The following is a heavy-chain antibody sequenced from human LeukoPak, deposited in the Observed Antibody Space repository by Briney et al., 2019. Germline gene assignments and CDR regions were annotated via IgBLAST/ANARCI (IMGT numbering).Heavy chain of an antibody. CDR2: ISAYNVNT. D-gene: IGHD3-9*01. J-gene: IGHJ6*03. V-gene: IGHV1-18*04. Sequence: GASVKVCCKASGYTFTSYYMHWVRQAPGQGLEWMGWISAYNVNTNYAQRFQGRVTMTTDTSTSTAYMELRSLRSDDTAVYYCARELRYFDWFATGWGYYYMDVWGKGTTVTISS. CDR3: ARELRYFDWFATGWGYYYMDV. CDR1: GYTFTSYY.